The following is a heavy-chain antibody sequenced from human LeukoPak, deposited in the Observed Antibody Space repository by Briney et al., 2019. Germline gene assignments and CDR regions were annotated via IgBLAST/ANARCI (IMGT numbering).Heavy chain of an antibody. Sequence: SVKVSCKASGGTFSSYAISWVRQAPGQGLEWMGRIIPILGIANYAQKFQGRVTITADKSTSTAYMELSSRRSEDTAVYYCARDIEDIVVVPAAINWFDPWGQGTLVTVSS. CDR3: ARDIEDIVVVPAAINWFDP. V-gene: IGHV1-69*04. J-gene: IGHJ5*02. D-gene: IGHD2-2*02. CDR2: IIPILGIA. CDR1: GGTFSSYA.